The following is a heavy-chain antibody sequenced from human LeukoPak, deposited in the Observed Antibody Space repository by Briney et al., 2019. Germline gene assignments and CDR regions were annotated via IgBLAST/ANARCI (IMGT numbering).Heavy chain of an antibody. CDR1: GGPFSGYY. J-gene: IGHJ4*02. D-gene: IGHD3-10*01. Sequence: SETLSLTCAAYGGPFSGYYWSWIRQPPGKGLEWIGEINHSGSTNYNPSLKSRVTISVDTSKNQFSLKLSSVTAADTAVYYCARRLMVRGVPFDYWGQGTLVTVSS. CDR2: INHSGST. V-gene: IGHV4-34*01. CDR3: ARRLMVRGVPFDY.